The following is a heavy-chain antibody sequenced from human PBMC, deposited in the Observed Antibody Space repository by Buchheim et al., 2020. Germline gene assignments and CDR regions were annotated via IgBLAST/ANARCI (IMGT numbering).Heavy chain of an antibody. CDR3: ARVMGLKDIVVVVAATPDYYYGMDV. V-gene: IGHV1-69*12. CDR2: IIPIFGTA. CDR1: GGTFSSYA. Sequence: QVQLVQSGAEVKKPGSSVKVSCKASGGTFSSYAISWVRQAPGQGLEWMGGIIPIFGTANYAQKFQGRVTITADESTSTADMELSSLRSEDTAVYYCARVMGLKDIVVVVAATPDYYYGMDVWGQGTT. D-gene: IGHD2-15*01. J-gene: IGHJ6*02.